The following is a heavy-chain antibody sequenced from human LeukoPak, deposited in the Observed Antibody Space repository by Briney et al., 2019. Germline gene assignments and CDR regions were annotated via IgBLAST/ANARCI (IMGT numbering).Heavy chain of an antibody. Sequence: SETLSLTCAVYGGSFSGYYWSWIRQHPGKGLEWIGEINHSGSTNYNPSLKSRVTISVDTSKNQFSLKLSSVTAADTAVYYGARGWNSVAGRLDYWGQGTLVTVSS. CDR2: INHSGST. CDR3: ARGWNSVAGRLDY. CDR1: GGSFSGYY. D-gene: IGHD6-19*01. V-gene: IGHV4-34*01. J-gene: IGHJ4*02.